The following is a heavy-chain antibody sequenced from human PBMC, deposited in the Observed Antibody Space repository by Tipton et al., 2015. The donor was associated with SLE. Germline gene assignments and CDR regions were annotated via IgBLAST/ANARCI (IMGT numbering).Heavy chain of an antibody. CDR3: ARDRAVMDAFDI. Sequence: TLSLTCAVYGGSFSGYYWSWIRQPPGKGLEWIGEINHSGSTNYNPSLKSRVTISVDTSKNQFSLKLSSVTAADTAVYYCARDRAVMDAFDIWGQGTMVTVSS. CDR2: INHSGST. CDR1: GGSFSGYY. D-gene: IGHD3-10*01. V-gene: IGHV4-34*01. J-gene: IGHJ3*02.